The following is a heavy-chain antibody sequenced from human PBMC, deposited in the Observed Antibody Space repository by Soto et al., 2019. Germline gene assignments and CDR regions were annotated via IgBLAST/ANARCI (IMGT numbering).Heavy chain of an antibody. CDR1: GGSFSGYY. Sequence: PSETLSLTCAVYGGSFSGYYWSWIRQPPGKGLEWIGEINHSGGTNYNPSLKSRVTISVDTSKNQFSLKLSSVTAADTAVYYCARGYSRKAMVTYYYYYYYMDVWGKGTTVTVSS. D-gene: IGHD5-18*01. CDR2: INHSGGT. J-gene: IGHJ6*03. V-gene: IGHV4-34*01. CDR3: ARGYSRKAMVTYYYYYYYMDV.